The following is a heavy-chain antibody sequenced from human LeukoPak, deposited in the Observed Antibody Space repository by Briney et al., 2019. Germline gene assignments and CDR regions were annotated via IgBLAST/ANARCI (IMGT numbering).Heavy chain of an antibody. J-gene: IGHJ5*02. D-gene: IGHD3-10*01. CDR1: GFTFSSYA. Sequence: GGSLRLSCAASGFTFSSYAMSWVRQAPGKGLEWVSAISGSGGSTYYADSVKGRFTISRDNSKNTLYLQMNSLRAEDTAVYYCAKASSGELLFPYSWFDPWGQGTLVTVSS. CDR2: ISGSGGST. CDR3: AKASSGELLFPYSWFDP. V-gene: IGHV3-23*01.